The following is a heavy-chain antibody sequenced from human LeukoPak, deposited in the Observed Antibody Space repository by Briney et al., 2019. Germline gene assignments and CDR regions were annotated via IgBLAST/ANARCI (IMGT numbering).Heavy chain of an antibody. CDR2: ISWNNNNM. Sequence: GGSLRLSCTASGFTFDDYAMHWVRQAPGKGLEWVSGISWNNNNMDYADSVKGRFTISRDNAKNSLYLQMNSLRTEDTAFYFCAKDNRRHYTSGPNPDSLHWGQGALVTVSS. CDR1: GFTFDDYA. J-gene: IGHJ4*02. V-gene: IGHV3-9*01. CDR3: AKDNRRHYTSGPNPDSLH. D-gene: IGHD6-19*01.